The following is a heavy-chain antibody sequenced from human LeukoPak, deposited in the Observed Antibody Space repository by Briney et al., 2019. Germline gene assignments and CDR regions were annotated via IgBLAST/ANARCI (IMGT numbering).Heavy chain of an antibody. D-gene: IGHD2-15*01. CDR1: GFTFGDYA. J-gene: IGHJ5*02. Sequence: GGSLRLSCTASGFTFGDYAMTWVRQASGKGLEWVGFIRSKAYGGTTEYAASVKGRFTISRDDSKSIAYLQMNSLKTEDTAVYYCTRSGSGGSCFSCWFDPWGQGTLVTVSS. CDR3: TRSGSGGSCFSCWFDP. V-gene: IGHV3-49*04. CDR2: IRSKAYGGTT.